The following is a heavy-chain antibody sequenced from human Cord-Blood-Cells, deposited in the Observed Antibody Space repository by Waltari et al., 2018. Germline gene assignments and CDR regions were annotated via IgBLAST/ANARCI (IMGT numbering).Heavy chain of an antibody. CDR2: IWYDGSNK. Sequence: QVQLVESGGGVVQPGRSLRLSCAASGFTFSSYGMHWVRQAPGKGLEWVAVIWYDGSNKYYADSVKGRFTISRDNSKNTLYLQMNSLRAEDTAVYYCARDLRITGTTSPYYYYMDVWGKGTTVTVSS. D-gene: IGHD1-7*01. CDR1: GFTFSSYG. V-gene: IGHV3-33*01. J-gene: IGHJ6*03. CDR3: ARDLRITGTTSPYYYYMDV.